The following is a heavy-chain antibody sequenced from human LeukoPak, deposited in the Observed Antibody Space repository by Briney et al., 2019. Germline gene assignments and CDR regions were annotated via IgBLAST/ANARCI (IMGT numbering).Heavy chain of an antibody. V-gene: IGHV3-23*01. D-gene: IGHD5-24*01. CDR1: GFTFSSYG. CDR3: ARGYDGYNFGGYAIYYFDY. J-gene: IGHJ4*02. CDR2: ISGSGGST. Sequence: GGSLRLSCAASGFTFSSYGMSWVRQAPGKGLEWVSAISGSGGSTYYADSVKGRFTISRDNSKNTLYLQMNSLRAEGTAVYYCARGYDGYNFGGYAIYYFDYWGQGTLVTVSS.